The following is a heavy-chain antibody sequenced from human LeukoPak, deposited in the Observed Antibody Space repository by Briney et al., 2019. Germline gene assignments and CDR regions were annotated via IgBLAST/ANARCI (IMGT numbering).Heavy chain of an antibody. CDR1: GFTFSSYA. Sequence: GGSLRLSCAASGFTFSSYAMSWVRQAPGKGLEWVSAISGSGGSTYYADSVKGRFTISRDNSKSTLYLQMNSLRAEDTAVYYCARDVFLEWLLTPLFDSWGQGTLVTVSS. J-gene: IGHJ4*02. D-gene: IGHD3-3*01. V-gene: IGHV3-23*01. CDR3: ARDVFLEWLLTPLFDS. CDR2: ISGSGGST.